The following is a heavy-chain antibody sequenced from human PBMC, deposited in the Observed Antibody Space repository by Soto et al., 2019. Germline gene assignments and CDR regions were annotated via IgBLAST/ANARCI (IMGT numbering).Heavy chain of an antibody. CDR1: GGSVSSGNYY. Sequence: QVQLQESGPGLVKPSETLSLTCTVSGGSVSSGNYYWRWIRQPPGKALEWIGYIYYSGSTNYNPSFESRVTISVDTSKNQFSLKLSSVTAADRAVYYCETVVPATITSFCGIDVWGLGTTVTVSS. D-gene: IGHD1-20*01. CDR2: IYYSGST. CDR3: ETVVPATITSFCGIDV. V-gene: IGHV4-61*01. J-gene: IGHJ6*02.